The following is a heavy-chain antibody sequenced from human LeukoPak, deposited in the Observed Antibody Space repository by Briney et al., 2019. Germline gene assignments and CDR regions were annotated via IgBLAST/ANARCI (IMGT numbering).Heavy chain of an antibody. CDR2: INPSGGST. D-gene: IGHD3-10*01. CDR1: GGTFSSYA. V-gene: IGHV1-46*01. CDR3: ARGPRITLVRGGQWYYYMDV. J-gene: IGHJ6*03. Sequence: ASVKVSCKASGGTFSSYAISWVRQAPGQGLEWMGLINPSGGSTNYAQKFPGRVTMTRDTSTSTVYMELSSLRSEDTAVYYCARGPRITLVRGGQWYYYMDVWGKGTTVTISS.